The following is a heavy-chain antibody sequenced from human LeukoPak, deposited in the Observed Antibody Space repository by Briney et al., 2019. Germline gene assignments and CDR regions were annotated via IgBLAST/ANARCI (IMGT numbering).Heavy chain of an antibody. D-gene: IGHD3-22*01. V-gene: IGHV1-18*01. J-gene: IGHJ5*01. CDR1: TSR. CDR2: IGSYGGDT. CDR3: ARDLWNFYDDSCYYRDFDS. Sequence: ASVKVSCKATSRISWVRQAPGQGLEWMGWIGSYGGDTYYAQKFQGRVTVTTDTSTSTVYMELRSLRSDDTAVYYCARDLWNFYDDSCYYRDFDSWGQGTLVIVSS.